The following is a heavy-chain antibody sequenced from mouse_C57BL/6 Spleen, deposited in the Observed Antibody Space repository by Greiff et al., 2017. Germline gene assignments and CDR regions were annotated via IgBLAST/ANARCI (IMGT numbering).Heavy chain of an antibody. CDR3: ARDEPSNWGWYFDV. J-gene: IGHJ1*03. CDR2: ISDGGSYT. D-gene: IGHD4-1*01. Sequence: EVQGVESGGGLVKPGGSLKLSCAASGFTFSSYAMSWVRQTPEKRLEWVATISDGGSYTYYPDNVKGRFTISRDNAKNNLYLQMSHLKSEDTAMYYGARDEPSNWGWYFDVWGTGTTVTVSS. CDR1: GFTFSSYA. V-gene: IGHV5-4*01.